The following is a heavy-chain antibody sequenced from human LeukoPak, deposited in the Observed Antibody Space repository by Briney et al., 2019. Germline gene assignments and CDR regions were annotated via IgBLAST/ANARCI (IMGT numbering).Heavy chain of an antibody. CDR3: AKRDGYTGGGFDY. CDR2: INSDGSST. V-gene: IGHV3-74*01. J-gene: IGHJ4*02. D-gene: IGHD5-24*01. CDR1: GFTFSSYW. Sequence: GGSLRLSCAASGFTFSSYWMHWVRHAPGKGLVWVSRINSDGSSTSYADSVKGRFTISRDNAKNTLYLQMNSLRAEDTAVYYCAKRDGYTGGGFDYWGQGTLVTVSS.